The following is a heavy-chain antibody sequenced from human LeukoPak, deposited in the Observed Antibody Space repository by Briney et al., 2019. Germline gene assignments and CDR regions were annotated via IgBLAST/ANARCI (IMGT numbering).Heavy chain of an antibody. J-gene: IGHJ5*02. CDR1: GFTFSSYG. CDR2: ISYDGGNK. CDR3: ARGAHYCSSTSCYKNWFDP. D-gene: IGHD2-2*02. V-gene: IGHV3-30*03. Sequence: PGRSLRLSCAASGFTFSSYGMHWVRQAPGKGLEWVAIISYDGGNKYYADSVKGRFTISRDNSKNTLYLQMNSLRAEDTAVYYRARGAHYCSSTSCYKNWFDPWGQGTLVTVSS.